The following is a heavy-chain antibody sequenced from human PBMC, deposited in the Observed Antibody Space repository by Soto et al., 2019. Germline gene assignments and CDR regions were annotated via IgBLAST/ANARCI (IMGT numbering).Heavy chain of an antibody. D-gene: IGHD2-15*01. CDR1: GYTFTSYD. CDR2: MNPNSGNT. J-gene: IGHJ5*01. Sequence: ASVKVSCKASGYTFTSYDINWVRQATGQGLEWMGWMNPNSGNTGYAQKFQGRVTMTRNTSISTAYMELSSLRSEDTAVYYCASHYCSGGSCRFGFDSWGQGTLVTVSS. V-gene: IGHV1-8*01. CDR3: ASHYCSGGSCRFGFDS.